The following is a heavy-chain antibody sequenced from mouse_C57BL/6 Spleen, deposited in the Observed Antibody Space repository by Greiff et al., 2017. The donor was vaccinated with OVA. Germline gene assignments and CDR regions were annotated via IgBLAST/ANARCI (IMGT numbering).Heavy chain of an antibody. J-gene: IGHJ1*03. CDR2: IYPGSGNT. CDR3: ARWREGYFDV. Sequence: VQLQQSGAELVRPGASVKLSCKASGYTFTDYYINWVKQRPGQGLEWIARIYPGSGNTYYNEKFKGKATLTAEKSSSTAYMQLSSLTSEDSAVYFCARWREGYFDVWGTGTTVTVSS. V-gene: IGHV1-76*01. CDR1: GYTFTDYY.